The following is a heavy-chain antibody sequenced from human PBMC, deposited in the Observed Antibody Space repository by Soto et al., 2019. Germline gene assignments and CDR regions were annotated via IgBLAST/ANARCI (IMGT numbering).Heavy chain of an antibody. J-gene: IGHJ4*02. CDR1: GGSVSSGSYY. CDR3: AGLPSGY. Sequence: SETLSLTCTVSGGSVSSGSYYWSWIRQPPGKGLEWIGYIYYSGSTNYNPSLKSRVTISVDTSKNQFSLKLSSVTAADTAVYYCAGLPSGYWGQGTLVTVSS. V-gene: IGHV4-61*01. CDR2: IYYSGST.